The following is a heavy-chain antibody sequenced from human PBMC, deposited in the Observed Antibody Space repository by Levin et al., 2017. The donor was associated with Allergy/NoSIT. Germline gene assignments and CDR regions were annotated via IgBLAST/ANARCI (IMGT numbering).Heavy chain of an antibody. J-gene: IGHJ3*02. D-gene: IGHD3-3*01. CDR2: ISAYNGNT. CDR1: GYTFTSYG. V-gene: IGHV1-18*01. CDR3: ARDTPTRDYDFWSGYWTANGHDAFDI. Sequence: GESLKISCKASGYTFTSYGISWVRQAPGQGLEWMGWISAYNGNTNYAQKLQGRVTMTTDTSTSTAYMELRSLRSDDTAVYYCARDTPTRDYDFWSGYWTANGHDAFDIWGQGTMVTVSS.